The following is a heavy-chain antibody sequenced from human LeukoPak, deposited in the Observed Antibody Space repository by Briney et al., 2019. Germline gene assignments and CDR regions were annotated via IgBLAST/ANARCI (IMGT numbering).Heavy chain of an antibody. Sequence: SVKVSCKASGGTFSSYAISWVRQAPGQGLEWRGGIIPIFGTANYAQKFQGRVTITADESTSTAYMELSSLRSEDTAVYYCARDARTAMVTSYNWFDPWGQGTLVTVSS. D-gene: IGHD5-18*01. CDR1: GGTFSSYA. CDR3: ARDARTAMVTSYNWFDP. CDR2: IIPIFGTA. V-gene: IGHV1-69*13. J-gene: IGHJ5*02.